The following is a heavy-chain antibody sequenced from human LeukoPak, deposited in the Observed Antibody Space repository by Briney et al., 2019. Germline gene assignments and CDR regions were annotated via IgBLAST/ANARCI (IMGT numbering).Heavy chain of an antibody. D-gene: IGHD3-22*01. CDR2: IIPIFGTT. CDR1: GGTFSSYA. Sequence: SVKVSCKASGGTFSSYAIGWVRQAPGQGLEWMGGIIPIFGTTNYAQKFQGRVTITADESTSTAYMELSSLRSEDTAVYYCATDYFDSSGYYSFDYWGQGTLVTVSS. V-gene: IGHV1-69*13. J-gene: IGHJ4*02. CDR3: ATDYFDSSGYYSFDY.